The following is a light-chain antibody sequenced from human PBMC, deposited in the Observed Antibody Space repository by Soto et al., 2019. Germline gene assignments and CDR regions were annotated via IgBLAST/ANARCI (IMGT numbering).Light chain of an antibody. CDR1: QSVSSY. V-gene: IGKV3-11*01. CDR2: DAS. J-gene: IGKJ4*01. CDR3: QQRSYWPPLLT. Sequence: EIVLTQSPATLSLSPGERATLSCRASQSVSSYLAWYQQKPGQAPRLLIYDASNRATGIPARFSGSGSWTDFTLTISSLEPEDFAVYDCQQRSYWPPLLTFGGGTKVEIK.